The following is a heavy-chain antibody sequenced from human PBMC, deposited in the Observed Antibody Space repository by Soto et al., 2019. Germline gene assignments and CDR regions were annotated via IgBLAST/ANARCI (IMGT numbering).Heavy chain of an antibody. Sequence: EVQLLQSGGGLVQPGGSLRLSCAASGFTFSSYGMSWVRQAPGKGLEWVSAISDSGGSAYYADSVKGRFAVSRDNSKNTLYLQMNSLRVEDTAVYYCEKWAPRDDYWGQGTLVTVSS. CDR3: EKWAPRDDY. CDR2: ISDSGGSA. V-gene: IGHV3-23*01. CDR1: GFTFSSYG. J-gene: IGHJ4*02.